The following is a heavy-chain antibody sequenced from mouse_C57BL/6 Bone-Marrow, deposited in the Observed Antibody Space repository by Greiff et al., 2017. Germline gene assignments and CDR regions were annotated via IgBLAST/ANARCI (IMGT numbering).Heavy chain of an antibody. CDR3: ANDYGSDWYFDV. CDR2: LYPGSGST. CDR1: GYTFTSYW. J-gene: IGHJ1*03. D-gene: IGHD1-1*01. V-gene: IGHV1-55*01. Sequence: QVQLQQPGAELVKPGASVKMSCKASGYTFTSYWITWVKQRPGQGLEWIGDLYPGSGSTNYNEKFKSKATLTVDTSSSSAYMQLSSLTSEDSAVYYCANDYGSDWYFDVWGTGTTVTVSS.